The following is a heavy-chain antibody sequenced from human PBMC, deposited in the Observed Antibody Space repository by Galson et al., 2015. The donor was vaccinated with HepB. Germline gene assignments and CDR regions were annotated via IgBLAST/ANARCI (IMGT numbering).Heavy chain of an antibody. CDR1: GFTFSSYS. CDR3: ARDGRPHNYYDSSGYYPYYFDY. D-gene: IGHD3-22*01. V-gene: IGHV3-48*04. J-gene: IGHJ4*02. CDR2: ISSSSSTI. Sequence: SLRLSCAASGFTFSSYSMNWVRQAPGKGLEWVSYISSSSSTIYYADSVKGRFTISRDNAKNSLYLQMNGLRAEDTAVYYCARDGRPHNYYDSSGYYPYYFDYWGQGTLVTVSS.